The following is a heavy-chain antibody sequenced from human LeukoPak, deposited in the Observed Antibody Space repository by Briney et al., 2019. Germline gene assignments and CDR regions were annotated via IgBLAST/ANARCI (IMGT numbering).Heavy chain of an antibody. J-gene: IGHJ3*02. Sequence: GESLKISCQGSGYSFSTYWIGWVRQMPGKGLEWMGIIYPGDSDTRYSPSFQGQVTISADKSISTAYLQWSSLKASDTAMYYCARRGYRSGANAFDIWGQGTMVTVSS. CDR3: ARRGYRSGANAFDI. D-gene: IGHD6-19*01. CDR2: IYPGDSDT. V-gene: IGHV5-51*01. CDR1: GYSFSTYW.